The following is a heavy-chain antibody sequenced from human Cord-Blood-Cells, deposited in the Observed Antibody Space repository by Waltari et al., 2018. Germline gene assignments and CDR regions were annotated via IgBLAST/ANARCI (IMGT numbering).Heavy chain of an antibody. CDR1: GGSISSGGYS. D-gene: IGHD3-16*02. Sequence: ESGPGLVKPSQTLSLTCTVSGGSISSGGYSWSWIRQHPGNGLEWIGYIYYSGSTYYNPSLKSRVTISVDTSKNQFSLKLSSVTAADTAVYYCASSSVTFGGVIGICDYWGQGTLVTVSS. CDR2: IYYSGST. J-gene: IGHJ4*02. V-gene: IGHV4-31*03. CDR3: ASSSVTFGGVIGICDY.